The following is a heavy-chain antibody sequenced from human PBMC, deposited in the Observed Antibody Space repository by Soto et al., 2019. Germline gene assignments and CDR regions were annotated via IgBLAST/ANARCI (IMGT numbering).Heavy chain of an antibody. CDR2: IDPSDSYT. D-gene: IGHD6-13*01. J-gene: IGHJ5*02. CDR3: ARRHSSSSAFDP. Sequence: HGESLNISCKGSXYSFTSYWISLVRQMPGKGLEWMGRIDPSDSYTNYSPSFQGHVTISADKSISTAYLQWSSLKASDTAMYYCARRHSSSSAFDPWGQGTLVTVSS. CDR1: XYSFTSYW. V-gene: IGHV5-10-1*01.